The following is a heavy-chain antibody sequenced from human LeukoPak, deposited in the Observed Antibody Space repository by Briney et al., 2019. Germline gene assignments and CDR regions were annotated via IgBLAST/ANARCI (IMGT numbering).Heavy chain of an antibody. CDR3: ARDTLYSSGWYSY. Sequence: PRGSLRLSCAASGFTFSSYAMSWVRQAPGKVLEWVSAISGSGGSTYYADSVKGRFTISRDNSKSTLYLQMNSLRAEDTAVYYCARDTLYSSGWYSYWGQGTLVTVSS. J-gene: IGHJ4*02. CDR2: ISGSGGST. D-gene: IGHD6-19*01. CDR1: GFTFSSYA. V-gene: IGHV3-23*01.